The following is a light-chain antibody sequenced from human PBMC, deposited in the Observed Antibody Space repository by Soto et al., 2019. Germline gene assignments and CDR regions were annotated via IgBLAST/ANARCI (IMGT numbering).Light chain of an antibody. Sequence: AIQLSQSPSSLSASVGDRVTITCRASQGITSALAWYQQKPGKAPKLLIYEASSLESGVPSRFSGSGSGTDFTLTISCLQSEDFATYYCQQYYSYPQTFGQGTKVDI. CDR3: QQYYSYPQT. CDR2: EAS. CDR1: QGITSA. J-gene: IGKJ1*01. V-gene: IGKV1-13*02.